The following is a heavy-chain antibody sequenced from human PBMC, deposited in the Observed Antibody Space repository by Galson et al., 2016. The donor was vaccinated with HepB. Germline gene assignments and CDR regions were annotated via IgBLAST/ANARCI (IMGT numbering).Heavy chain of an antibody. Sequence: SVKVSCKASGYSFTTYGISWVRQAPGQGLEWMGWISANSGNTNYAQKFQGRVTMTRDTSTSTAYMELRSLRSDDTAVFYCARDVQHPLDYWGQGTLVTAS. CDR1: GYSFTTYG. J-gene: IGHJ4*02. D-gene: IGHD3-10*02. CDR3: ARDVQHPLDY. CDR2: ISANSGNT. V-gene: IGHV1-18*01.